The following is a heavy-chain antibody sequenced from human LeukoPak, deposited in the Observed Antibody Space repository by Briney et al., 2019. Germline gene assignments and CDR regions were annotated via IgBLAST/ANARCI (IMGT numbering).Heavy chain of an antibody. J-gene: IGHJ4*02. CDR3: ARGARSCGSTSCYSYFDY. V-gene: IGHV1-3*02. CDR2: NNAGNGDT. CDR1: GYTFTSYA. D-gene: IGHD2-2*01. Sequence: ASVKVSCKASGYTFTSYAIHWVRQAPGQRLEWMGWNNAGNGDTKYSQEFQGRISLTRNTSASTAYMELSSLRSDDMAMYYCARGARSCGSTSCYSYFDYWGQGTPVTVSS.